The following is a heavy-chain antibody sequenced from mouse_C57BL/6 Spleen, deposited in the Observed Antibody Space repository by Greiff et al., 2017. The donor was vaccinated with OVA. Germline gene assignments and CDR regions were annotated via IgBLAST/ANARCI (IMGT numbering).Heavy chain of an antibody. V-gene: IGHV5-9*01. CDR2: ISGGGGNT. CDR3: ARHDDGTGGFDY. J-gene: IGHJ2*01. Sequence: DVQLVESGGGLVKPGGSLKLSCAASGFTFSSYTMSWVRQTPEKRLEWVATISGGGGNTYYPDSVKGRFTISRDNAKNTLYLQMSSLRSEDTALYYCARHDDGTGGFDYWGQGTTLTVSS. CDR1: GFTFSSYT. D-gene: IGHD2-3*01.